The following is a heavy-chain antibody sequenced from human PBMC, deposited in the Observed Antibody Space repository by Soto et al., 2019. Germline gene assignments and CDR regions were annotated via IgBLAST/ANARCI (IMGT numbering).Heavy chain of an antibody. CDR2: IYYSGST. V-gene: IGHV4-31*03. Sequence: PSVNQSLSTTVSGCSIGIGDCCWSWIRKYPGEGLEWIGYIYYSGSTNYIPSLKSRVSISVDTSKNQFSLKLSSVTAADTAVYYCARGIIVPAAMGVNYYYGMDVWGQGTTV. CDR3: ARGIIVPAAMGVNYYYGMDV. J-gene: IGHJ6*02. CDR1: GCSIGIGDCC. D-gene: IGHD2-2*01.